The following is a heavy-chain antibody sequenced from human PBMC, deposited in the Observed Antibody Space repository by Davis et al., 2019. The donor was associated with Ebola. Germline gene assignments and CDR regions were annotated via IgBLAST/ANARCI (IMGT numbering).Heavy chain of an antibody. J-gene: IGHJ2*01. V-gene: IGHV1-69*13. CDR2: IIPIFGTA. CDR3: ARGGDRRGEGPVRDWYFDL. D-gene: IGHD3-10*01. Sequence: SVKVSCKASGGTFSSYAISWVRQAPGQGLEWMGGIIPIFGTANYAQKFQGRVTITADESTSTAYMELSSLRSEDTAVYYCARGGDRRGEGPVRDWYFDLWGRGTLVTVSS. CDR1: GGTFSSYA.